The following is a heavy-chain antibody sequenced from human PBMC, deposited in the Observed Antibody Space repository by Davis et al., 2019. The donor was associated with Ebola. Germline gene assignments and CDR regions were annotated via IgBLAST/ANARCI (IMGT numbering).Heavy chain of an antibody. V-gene: IGHV3-30*18. D-gene: IGHD3-22*01. CDR3: AKALPHYDSSGRLD. CDR2: ISYDGSNK. CDR1: GFTFSSYG. J-gene: IGHJ6*02. Sequence: PGGSLRLSCAASGFTFSSYGMHWVRQAPGKGLEWVAVISYDGSNKYYADSVKGRFTISRDNSKNTLYLQMNSLRAEDTAVYYCAKALPHYDSSGRLDWGQGTTVTVSS.